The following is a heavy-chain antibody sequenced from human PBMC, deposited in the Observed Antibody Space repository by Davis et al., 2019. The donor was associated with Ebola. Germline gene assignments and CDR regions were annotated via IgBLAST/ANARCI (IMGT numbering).Heavy chain of an antibody. CDR1: GFSFEGYA. D-gene: IGHD5-12*01. CDR3: AKAAFRGYEYGGDALDI. CDR2: INWNGNFI. V-gene: IGHV3-9*01. J-gene: IGHJ3*02. Sequence: SLKISCAASGFSFEGYAMYWVRQAPGRGLDWVSTINWNGNFIDYADSVKGRFSVSRDNGKNSLYLQMNSLRADDTALYYCAKAAFRGYEYGGDALDIWGRGTVVTVSS.